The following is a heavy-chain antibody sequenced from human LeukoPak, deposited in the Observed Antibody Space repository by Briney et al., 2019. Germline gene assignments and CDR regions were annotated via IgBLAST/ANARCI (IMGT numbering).Heavy chain of an antibody. Sequence: GESLKISCKAPGYTFTDYWIGWVRQMPGRGPEWMAIIYPGDSDTRYSPSFQGQVTISADKSINTAYLQWSSLTASDTAMYYCAREHAKGYSWFDPWGQGTLVTVSS. D-gene: IGHD1-1*01. CDR2: IYPGDSDT. CDR3: AREHAKGYSWFDP. V-gene: IGHV5-51*01. J-gene: IGHJ5*02. CDR1: GYTFTDYW.